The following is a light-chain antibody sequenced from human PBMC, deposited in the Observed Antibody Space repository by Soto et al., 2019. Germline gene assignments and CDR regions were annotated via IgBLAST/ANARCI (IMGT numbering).Light chain of an antibody. CDR2: EDN. CDR1: SGSIASNY. V-gene: IGLV6-57*03. CDR3: QSYDSSNRWV. J-gene: IGLJ3*02. Sequence: NFMLTQPHSVSESPGKRVTISCTRSSGSIASNYVQWYQQRPGSAPTTVIYEDNQRPSGVPDRFSGSIDSSSNSASLTISGLETEDEADYYCQSYDSSNRWVFGGGTKLTVL.